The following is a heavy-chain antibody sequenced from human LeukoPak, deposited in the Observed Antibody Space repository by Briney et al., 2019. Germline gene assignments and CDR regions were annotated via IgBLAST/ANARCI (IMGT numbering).Heavy chain of an antibody. CDR3: ARSMDPTLDY. CDR2: ISYDGSNK. CDR1: GFTFSSYG. V-gene: IGHV3-30*03. D-gene: IGHD6-6*01. J-gene: IGHJ4*02. Sequence: GRSLRLSCAASGFTFSSYGMHWVRQAPGKGLEWVAVISYDGSNKYYADSVKGRFTISRDNSKNTLYLQMNSLRAEDTAVYYCARSMDPTLDYWGQGTLVTVSS.